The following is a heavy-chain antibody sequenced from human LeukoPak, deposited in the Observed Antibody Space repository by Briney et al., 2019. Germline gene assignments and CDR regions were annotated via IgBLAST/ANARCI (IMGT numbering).Heavy chain of an antibody. CDR2: INTNTGNP. D-gene: IGHD3-10*01. J-gene: IGHJ6*03. Sequence: ASVKVSCKASGGTFSSYAISWVRQAPGQGLEWMGWINTNTGNPTYAQGFTGRFVFSLDTSVSTAYLQISSLKAADTAVYYCARGVVRGVLNYYYYMDVWGKGTTVTVSS. CDR3: ARGVVRGVLNYYYYMDV. V-gene: IGHV7-4-1*02. CDR1: GGTFSSYA.